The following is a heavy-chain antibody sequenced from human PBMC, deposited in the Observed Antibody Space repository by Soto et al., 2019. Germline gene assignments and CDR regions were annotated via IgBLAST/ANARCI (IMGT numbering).Heavy chain of an antibody. D-gene: IGHD6-13*01. Sequence: QEHLVQSGAEVKKPGASVTVSCQASGYLFSTYSVHWVRHAPGQALQWMGVFDPSDGSTIYAQQFQDRITLTSDTSARTVFLGLTSLTFDDTAIYYCTKGFVTRQPPNHFYYGMDVWGQGTTVTVSS. CDR2: FDPSDGST. CDR1: GYLFSTYS. CDR3: TKGFVTRQPPNHFYYGMDV. V-gene: IGHV1-46*01. J-gene: IGHJ6*02.